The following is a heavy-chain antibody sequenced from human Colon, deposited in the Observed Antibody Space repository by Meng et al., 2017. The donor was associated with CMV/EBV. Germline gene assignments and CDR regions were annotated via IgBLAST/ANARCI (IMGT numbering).Heavy chain of an antibody. CDR1: GFVFKDYD. V-gene: IGHV3-20*04. CDR3: AKDYMSACDS. Sequence: LSCAGAGFVFKDYDRSWVRQVPGKGLEWVAGIEWNGAITNYADSVRGRFTISRDNAKNSLHLQMTSLRAEDTALYYCAKDYMSACDSWGQGTLVTVSS. D-gene: IGHD4/OR15-4a*01. J-gene: IGHJ4*02. CDR2: IEWNGAIT.